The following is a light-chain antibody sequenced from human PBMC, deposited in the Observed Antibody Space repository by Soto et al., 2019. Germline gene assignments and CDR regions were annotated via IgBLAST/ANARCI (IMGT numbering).Light chain of an antibody. Sequence: QSALTQPASVSGSPGQSITISCTGTSSDVGSYNLVSWYQQHPGKAPKLMIYEVSKRPSGVSNRFPGSKSGNTASLTIPGLQAEDEADYYCCSYAGSSTYVFGTGTKVTVL. J-gene: IGLJ1*01. V-gene: IGLV2-23*02. CDR1: SSDVGSYNL. CDR3: CSYAGSSTYV. CDR2: EVS.